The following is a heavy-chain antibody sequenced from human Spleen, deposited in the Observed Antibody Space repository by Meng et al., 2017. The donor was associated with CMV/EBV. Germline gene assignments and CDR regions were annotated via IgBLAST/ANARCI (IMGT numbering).Heavy chain of an antibody. CDR3: ARASFEYQLLLRFDP. Sequence: EVQLVESGGXLVKPGGXRKLAWSASGFTFSSYTMNWVRQAPGKGLEWFSSISSSSSYIYYADSVKGRFTISRDNAKNSLYLQMNSLRAEDTAVYYCARASFEYQLLLRFDPWGQGTLVTVSS. CDR1: GFTFSSYT. D-gene: IGHD2-2*01. J-gene: IGHJ5*02. CDR2: ISSSSSYI. V-gene: IGHV3-21*01.